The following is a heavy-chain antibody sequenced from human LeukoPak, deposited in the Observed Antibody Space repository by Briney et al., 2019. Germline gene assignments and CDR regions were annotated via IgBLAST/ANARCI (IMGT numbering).Heavy chain of an antibody. J-gene: IGHJ6*02. CDR1: GFTFSSYA. Sequence: GGSLRLSCAASGFTFSSYAMSWVRQAPGKGLEWVSAISGSGGSTYYADSVKGRFTISRDNSKNTLYLQMNSLRAEDTAVYYCANARRYCSGGSCPRGMDVWGQGTTVTVSS. CDR2: ISGSGGST. D-gene: IGHD2-15*01. CDR3: ANARRYCSGGSCPRGMDV. V-gene: IGHV3-23*01.